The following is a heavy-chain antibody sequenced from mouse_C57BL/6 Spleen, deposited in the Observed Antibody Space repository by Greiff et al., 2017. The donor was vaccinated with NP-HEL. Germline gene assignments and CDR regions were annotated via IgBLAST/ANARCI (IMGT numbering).Heavy chain of an antibody. J-gene: IGHJ2*01. CDR3: ASGRDYGNYFFDY. D-gene: IGHD2-1*01. V-gene: IGHV1-54*01. CDR2: INPGSGGT. CDR1: GYAFTNYL. Sequence: VKLMESGAELVRPGTSVKVSCKASGYAFTNYLIEWVKQRPGQGLEWIGVINPGSGGTNYNEKFKGKATLTADKSSSTAYMQLSSLTSEDSAVYFCASGRDYGNYFFDYWGQGTTLTVSS.